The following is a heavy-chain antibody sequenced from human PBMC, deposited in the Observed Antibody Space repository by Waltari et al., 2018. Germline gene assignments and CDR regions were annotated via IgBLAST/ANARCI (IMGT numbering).Heavy chain of an antibody. CDR3: ARGRPGYYYDSSGNHPSPNNPIDY. V-gene: IGHV3-21*04. CDR2: ISSSSSYI. J-gene: IGHJ4*02. CDR1: GFTFSTYS. D-gene: IGHD3-22*01. Sequence: EVQLVESGGGLVKPGGSLRLSCAASGFTFSTYSMNWVRQAPGKGLEWVSSISSSSSYIYYADSVKGRITISRDNAKNSLYLQMNSLRAEDTAVYYCARGRPGYYYDSSGNHPSPNNPIDYWGQGTLVTVSS.